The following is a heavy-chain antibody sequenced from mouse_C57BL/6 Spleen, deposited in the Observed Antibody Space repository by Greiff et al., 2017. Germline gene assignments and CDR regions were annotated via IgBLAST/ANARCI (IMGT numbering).Heavy chain of an antibody. CDR3: ARRLDGYYFDY. V-gene: IGHV1-80*01. J-gene: IGHJ2*01. CDR2: IYPGDGDT. Sequence: ESGAELVKPGASVKISCKASGYAFSSYWMNWVKQRPGKGLEWIGQIYPGDGDTNYNGKFKGKATLTADKSSSTAYMQLSSLTSEDSAVYFCARRLDGYYFDYWGQGTTLTVSS. D-gene: IGHD2-3*01. CDR1: GYAFSSYW.